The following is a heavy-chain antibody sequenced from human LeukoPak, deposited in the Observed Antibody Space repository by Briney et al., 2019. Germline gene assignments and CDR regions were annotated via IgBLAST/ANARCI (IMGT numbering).Heavy chain of an antibody. CDR3: AKDALWFPTY. Sequence: PGGPLRLSCAASGFTFSTYSMNWVRQAPGKGLEWVSAISGSGGSTYYADSVKGRFTISRDNSKNTLYLQMNSLRAEDTAVYYCAKDALWFPTYWGQGTLVTVSS. D-gene: IGHD3-10*01. CDR1: GFTFSTYS. V-gene: IGHV3-23*01. CDR2: ISGSGGST. J-gene: IGHJ4*02.